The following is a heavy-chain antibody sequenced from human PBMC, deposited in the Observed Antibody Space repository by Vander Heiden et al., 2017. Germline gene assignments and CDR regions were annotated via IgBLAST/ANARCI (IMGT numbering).Heavy chain of an antibody. Sequence: QVQLQQWGAGLLKPSETLSLTCAVYGGSFIGYYWSWIRQPPGKGLEWIGEINHSGSTNYNPSLKSRVTISVDTSKNQFSLKLSSVTAADTAVYYCARRPRNYYDSSGYYSNWFDPWGQGTLVTVSS. CDR3: ARRPRNYYDSSGYYSNWFDP. J-gene: IGHJ5*02. V-gene: IGHV4-34*01. CDR1: GGSFIGYY. D-gene: IGHD3-22*01. CDR2: INHSGST.